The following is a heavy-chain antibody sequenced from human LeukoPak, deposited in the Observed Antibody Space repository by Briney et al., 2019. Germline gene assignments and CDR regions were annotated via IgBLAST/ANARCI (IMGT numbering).Heavy chain of an antibody. D-gene: IGHD6-19*01. CDR3: AKDTGRYNSGRYGMDV. V-gene: IGHV3-23*01. CDR2: ISGSGGST. Sequence: GGSLRLSCAASGFTFSTYAMSWVRQAPGKGLEWVSTISGSGGSTYYADSVKGRFTISRDNSKNTLYLQMNSLRAEDTAVYYCAKDTGRYNSGRYGMDVWGQGTTVTVSS. CDR1: GFTFSTYA. J-gene: IGHJ6*02.